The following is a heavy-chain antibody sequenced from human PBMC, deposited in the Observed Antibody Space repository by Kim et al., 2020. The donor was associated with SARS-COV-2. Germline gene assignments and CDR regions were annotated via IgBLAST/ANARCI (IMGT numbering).Heavy chain of an antibody. CDR1: GCTLSSYA. J-gene: IGHJ4*02. CDR3: AKVGGREQPEDY. V-gene: IGHV3-23*01. Sequence: GGSLRLSCAASGCTLSSYARNWGRHAPLQVRAWVSSSSGSGGITYYADAVKGRFTISRDNSKNTLYLQMNSLRAEDTAVYYCAKVGGREQPEDYWGQGTLGTVSS. D-gene: IGHD1-26*01. CDR2: SSGSGGIT.